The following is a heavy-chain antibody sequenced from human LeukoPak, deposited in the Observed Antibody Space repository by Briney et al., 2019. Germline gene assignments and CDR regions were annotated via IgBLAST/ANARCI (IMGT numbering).Heavy chain of an antibody. J-gene: IGHJ5*02. CDR3: ARKRYYYGSGNYGVPNWFDP. CDR1: GGSISSNSYY. D-gene: IGHD3-10*01. Sequence: KTSETLSLTCTVSGGSISSNSYYWGWIRQPPGKGLKWIGSIYYSGSTYYNPSLKSRVTISVDTSKNQFSLKLNSVTAADTAVYYCARKRYYYGSGNYGVPNWFDPWGQGTLVTVSS. CDR2: IYYSGST. V-gene: IGHV4-39*01.